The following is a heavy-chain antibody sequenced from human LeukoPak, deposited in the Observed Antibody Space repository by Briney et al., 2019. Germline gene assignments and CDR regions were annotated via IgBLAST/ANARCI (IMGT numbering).Heavy chain of an antibody. J-gene: IGHJ3*02. Sequence: GGSLRLSCAASGFTLSSYSMNWVRQAPGKGLEWVSVIYSGGSTYYADSVKGRFTISRDNSKNTLYLQMNSLRAEDTAVYYCARDTSGIRDDAFDIWGQGTMVTVSS. CDR1: GFTLSSYS. CDR3: ARDTSGIRDDAFDI. V-gene: IGHV3-66*02. CDR2: IYSGGST. D-gene: IGHD3-10*01.